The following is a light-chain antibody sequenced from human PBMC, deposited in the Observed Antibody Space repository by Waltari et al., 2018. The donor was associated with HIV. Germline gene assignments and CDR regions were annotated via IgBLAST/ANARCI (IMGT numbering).Light chain of an antibody. V-gene: IGLV2-11*01. CDR2: DVS. J-gene: IGLJ1*01. CDR3: CSYAGSYGYV. Sequence: QSALTQPRSVSGSPGQSVTISCTGTSSDVGGYNYVSWYQQHPGKAPKLMIWDVSKRPSGVPDRFSGSKSGNPASLTISGLQAEDEADYYCCSYAGSYGYVFGTGTKVTVL. CDR1: SSDVGGYNY.